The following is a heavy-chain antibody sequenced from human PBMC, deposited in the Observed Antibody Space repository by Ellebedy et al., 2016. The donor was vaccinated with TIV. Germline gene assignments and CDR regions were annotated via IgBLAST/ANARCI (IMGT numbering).Heavy chain of an antibody. CDR2: MDNSGIT. CDR3: ARHAAGGWFALDY. CDR1: GDSISRYF. D-gene: IGHD6-19*01. J-gene: IGHJ4*02. Sequence: MPSETLSLTCTVSGDSISRYFWSWIRQPPGKALEWIAYMDNSGITSYNPSLKSRVTISIDTSKNEFSLRLNSVTAADTAVYYCARHAAGGWFALDYWGQGTLVTVSS. V-gene: IGHV4-59*08.